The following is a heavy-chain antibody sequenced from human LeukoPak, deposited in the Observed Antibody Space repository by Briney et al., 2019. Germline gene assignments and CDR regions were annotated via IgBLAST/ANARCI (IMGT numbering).Heavy chain of an antibody. Sequence: SETLSLTCAVYGGSFSGYYWSWTRQPPGKGLEWIGEINHSGSTNYNPSLKSRVTISVDTSKNQFSLKLSSVTAADTAVYYCARGFEGTSYSNWFDPWGQGTLVTVSS. CDR1: GGSFSGYY. CDR2: INHSGST. V-gene: IGHV4-34*01. J-gene: IGHJ5*02. CDR3: ARGFEGTSYSNWFDP. D-gene: IGHD2-2*01.